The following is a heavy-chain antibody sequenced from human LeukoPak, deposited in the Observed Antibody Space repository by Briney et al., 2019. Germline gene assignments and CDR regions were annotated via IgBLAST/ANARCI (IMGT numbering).Heavy chain of an antibody. CDR3: ARHGTAAAFFDY. Sequence: SETLSLTCTVSGGSISSSCYYWGWIRQPPGKGLERIGSIYYSGSTHYTPSRKRRVTIAGGKSQNQFAPRLSSVTAADTAVYYCARHGTAAAFFDYWGQGTLVTVSS. CDR1: GGSISSSCYY. V-gene: IGHV4-39*01. J-gene: IGHJ4*02. CDR2: IYYSGST. D-gene: IGHD6-13*01.